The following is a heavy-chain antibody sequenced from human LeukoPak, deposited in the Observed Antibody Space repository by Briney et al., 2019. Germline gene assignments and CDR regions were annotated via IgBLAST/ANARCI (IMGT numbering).Heavy chain of an antibody. V-gene: IGHV1-3*01. Sequence: GASVKVSCKASGYTFTGYYMHWVRQAPGQRLEWMGWINAGNGNTKYSQKFQGRVTITRDTSASTAYMELSSLRSEDTAVYYCASGGRGYWSGKAFYYYYGMDVWGQGTTVTVSS. CDR2: INAGNGNT. D-gene: IGHD2-15*01. CDR1: GYTFTGYY. CDR3: ASGGRGYWSGKAFYYYYGMDV. J-gene: IGHJ6*02.